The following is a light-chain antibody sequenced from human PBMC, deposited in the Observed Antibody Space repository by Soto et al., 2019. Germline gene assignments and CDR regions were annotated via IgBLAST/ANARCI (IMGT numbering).Light chain of an antibody. CDR3: SSYTSTNTQV. CDR2: EVS. J-gene: IGLJ1*01. V-gene: IGLV2-14*01. CDR1: MRDVGAYNL. Sequence: QSALTQPASVSGSAGQSITISCSGTMRDVGAYNLVSWYQQHPGTAPKLIIYEVSNRPSGVSNRFSGSKSGNTASVTISGLQAEDEADYYCSSYTSTNTQVFGTGTKLTVL.